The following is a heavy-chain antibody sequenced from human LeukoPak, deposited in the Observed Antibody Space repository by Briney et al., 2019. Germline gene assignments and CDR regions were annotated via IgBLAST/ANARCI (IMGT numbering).Heavy chain of an antibody. CDR3: ARVALATMDAFDI. D-gene: IGHD5-24*01. V-gene: IGHV3-21*01. CDR2: ISSSSSYI. Sequence: GGSLRLSCAASGFTLSSYSMNWVRKAPGKGLDWVSPISSSSSYIYYADSVKGLFTISRENAKSSLYLQMKSRRAEDTAVYYCARVALATMDAFDIWGQGTMVTVSS. J-gene: IGHJ3*02. CDR1: GFTLSSYS.